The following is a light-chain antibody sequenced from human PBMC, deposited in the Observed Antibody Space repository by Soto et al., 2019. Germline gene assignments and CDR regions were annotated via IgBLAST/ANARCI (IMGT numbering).Light chain of an antibody. CDR3: HQYHSAPPA. J-gene: IGKJ1*01. Sequence: DIVMTQSPDSLAVSLGDRATINCKSSQSVFASHNNKNFLAWYQQRPGQPPKLLIYWASTREVGVPDRFSGSGSGTDFTLTISGLQAEDVAVYYCHQYHSAPPAFGQGTKVEMK. CDR1: QSVFASHNNKNF. V-gene: IGKV4-1*01. CDR2: WAS.